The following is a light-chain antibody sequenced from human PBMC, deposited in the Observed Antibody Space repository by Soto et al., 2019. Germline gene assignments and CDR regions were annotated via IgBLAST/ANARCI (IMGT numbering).Light chain of an antibody. CDR3: QAYDYSLTAFV. J-gene: IGLJ3*02. CDR2: GNR. Sequence: QSVLTQPPSVSGAPGQRVTISCTGNNSNLGAGYDVHWYQQLPGAAPKLVVFGNRNRPSGVPERFSGSKSGTSASLAITGLQAEDEADYYRQAYDYSLTAFVFGGGTKLTVL. CDR1: NSNLGAGYD. V-gene: IGLV1-40*01.